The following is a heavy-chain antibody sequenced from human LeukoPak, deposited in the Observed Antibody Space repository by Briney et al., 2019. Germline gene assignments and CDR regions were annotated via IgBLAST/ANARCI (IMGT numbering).Heavy chain of an antibody. Sequence: PSETLSLTCAVYGGSFSGYSWSWIRQPPGKGLEWIGYIYHSGSTYYNPSLKSRVTISVDRSKNQFSLKLSSVTAADTAVYYCARVQWLVRYNWFDPWGQGTLVTVSS. V-gene: IGHV4-30-2*01. CDR1: GGSFSGYS. CDR3: ARVQWLVRYNWFDP. CDR2: IYHSGST. J-gene: IGHJ5*02. D-gene: IGHD6-19*01.